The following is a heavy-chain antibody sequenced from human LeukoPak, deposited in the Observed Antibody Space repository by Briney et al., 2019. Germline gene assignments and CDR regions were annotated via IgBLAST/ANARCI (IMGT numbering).Heavy chain of an antibody. CDR2: ISGSGGST. V-gene: IGHV3-23*01. CDR3: AKGGDNWNYEYYFDY. Sequence: GGSLRLSCASSGFTFSSYAMSWVRQAPGKGLEWVSGISGSGGSTYYADSVKGRFTISRDNSKNTLYPQVNSLRAEDTAVYFCAKGGDNWNYEYYFDYWGQGTLVTVSS. CDR1: GFTFSSYA. D-gene: IGHD1-7*01. J-gene: IGHJ4*02.